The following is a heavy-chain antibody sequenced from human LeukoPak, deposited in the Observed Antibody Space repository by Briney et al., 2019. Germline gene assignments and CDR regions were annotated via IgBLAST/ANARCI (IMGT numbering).Heavy chain of an antibody. D-gene: IGHD3-10*02. J-gene: IGHJ6*04. CDR1: GFTFSSYE. CDR3: AELGITMIGGV. Sequence: GGSLRFSCAASGFTFSSYEMNWLRQAPGKGLERVSYISSSGSTTYYADSVKGRFTISSDNAKNSLYLQMNSLRAEDTAVYYCAELGITMIGGVWGKGTTVTISS. CDR2: ISSSGSTT. V-gene: IGHV3-48*03.